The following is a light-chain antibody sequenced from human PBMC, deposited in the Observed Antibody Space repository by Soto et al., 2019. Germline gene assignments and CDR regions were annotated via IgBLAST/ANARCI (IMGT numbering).Light chain of an antibody. CDR1: QSISDT. V-gene: IGKV3-15*01. J-gene: IGKJ1*01. Sequence: EIVMTQYPATLSVSPGGRATLSCRASQSISDTLAWYQQRPGQAPRLLIHGASTRAPGFPARFSGSGSGTDFTLTISSLQSEDFAVYYCQQYDNWPWTFGQGTNVDI. CDR2: GAS. CDR3: QQYDNWPWT.